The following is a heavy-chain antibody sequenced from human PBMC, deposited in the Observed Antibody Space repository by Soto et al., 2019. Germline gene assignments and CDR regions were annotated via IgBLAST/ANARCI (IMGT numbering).Heavy chain of an antibody. Sequence: QLQLQESGSGLVKPSETLSLTCTVSGGSISSSSYYWGWIRQPPGKGLEWIGYIYYSGSTYYNPSLKSRVTISVDTSKNQFSLKLNSVTAADTAVYYCATSNWFDPWGQGTLVTVSS. J-gene: IGHJ5*02. V-gene: IGHV4-39*01. CDR3: ATSNWFDP. CDR1: GGSISSSSYY. CDR2: IYYSGST.